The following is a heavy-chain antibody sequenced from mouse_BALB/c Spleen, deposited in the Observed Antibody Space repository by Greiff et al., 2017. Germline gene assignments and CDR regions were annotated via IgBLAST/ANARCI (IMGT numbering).Heavy chain of an antibody. D-gene: IGHD1-1*01. CDR2: ISDGGSYT. CDR3: ARENYGSSYGFAY. V-gene: IGHV5-4*02. J-gene: IGHJ3*01. CDR1: GFTFSDYY. Sequence: EVKVVESGGGLVKPGGSLKLSCAASGFTFSDYYMYWVRQTPEKRLEWVATISDGGSYTYYPDSVKGRFTISRDNAKNNLYLQMSSLKSEDTAMYYCARENYGSSYGFAYWGQGTLVTVSA.